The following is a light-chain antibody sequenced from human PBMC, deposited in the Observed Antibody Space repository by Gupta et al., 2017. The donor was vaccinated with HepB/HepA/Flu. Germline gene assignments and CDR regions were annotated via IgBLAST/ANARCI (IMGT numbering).Light chain of an antibody. Sequence: SSELTQDPAVSVALGQTVRITCQGDSLRSYYASWYQQKPGQAPVLFIYGKNNRPSGIPDRFSGSSSGNTASLTITGAQAEDEADYYCNSRDSSGNPPVVFGGGTKLTVL. CDR3: NSRDSSGNPPVV. J-gene: IGLJ2*01. V-gene: IGLV3-19*01. CDR2: GKN. CDR1: SLRSYY.